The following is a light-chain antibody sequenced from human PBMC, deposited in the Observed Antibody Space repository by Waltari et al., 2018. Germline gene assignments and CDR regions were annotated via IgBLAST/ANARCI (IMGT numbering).Light chain of an antibody. CDR2: AAS. Sequence: DIKMTQSPSTLSASVGDRVPITCRASQSINSWLAWYQQKPGKAPKLLIYAASNLVSGVPSRFSGSGSGTEFTLTISGLQPDDFATYYCQQFDTNSSFGQGTKLEIK. CDR1: QSINSW. CDR3: QQFDTNSS. V-gene: IGKV1-5*03. J-gene: IGKJ2*01.